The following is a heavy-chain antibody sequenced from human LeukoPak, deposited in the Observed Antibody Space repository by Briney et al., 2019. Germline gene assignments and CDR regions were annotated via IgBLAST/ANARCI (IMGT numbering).Heavy chain of an antibody. CDR1: GESLNYYY. V-gene: IGHV4-34*12. J-gene: IGHJ4*02. D-gene: IGHD5-24*01. Sequence: PSDTLSLTCAVYGESLNYYYGSWIRQSPGKGLEWIGDIFDGKTINYNPSLKSRVTISAATSSQQFSLNLKYVTAADTAVYFCASGAWATRLNSWAQGALVIVSS. CDR2: IFDGKTI. CDR3: ASGAWATRLNS.